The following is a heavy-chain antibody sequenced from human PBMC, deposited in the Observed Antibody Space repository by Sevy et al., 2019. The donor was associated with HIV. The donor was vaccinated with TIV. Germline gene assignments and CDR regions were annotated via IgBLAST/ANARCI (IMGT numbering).Heavy chain of an antibody. J-gene: IGHJ4*02. CDR1: GFTFSSYS. CDR3: ARWYSSSWTLDH. CDR2: ISSSSSYI. V-gene: IGHV3-21*01. Sequence: GGSLRLSCAASGFTFSSYSMNWVRQAPGKGLEWVSSISSSSSYIYYADSVKGRFTISRDNAKNSLYLQMNSVRAEDTAVYYCARWYSSSWTLDHWGQGTLVTVSS. D-gene: IGHD6-13*01.